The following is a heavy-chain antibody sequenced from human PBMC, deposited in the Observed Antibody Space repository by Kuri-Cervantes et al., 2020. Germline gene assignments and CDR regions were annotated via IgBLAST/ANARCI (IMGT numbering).Heavy chain of an antibody. J-gene: IGHJ4*02. CDR3: AKDSSGYLLFDY. CDR1: GFTFSSYA. D-gene: IGHD3-22*01. CDR2: ISGSGGST. Sequence: GESLKISCAASGFTFSSYAMSWVRQAPGKGLEWVSAISGSGGSTYYADSVKGRFTISRDNSKNTLYLQMNSLRAEDTAVYYCAKDSSGYLLFDYWGQGALVTVSS. V-gene: IGHV3-23*01.